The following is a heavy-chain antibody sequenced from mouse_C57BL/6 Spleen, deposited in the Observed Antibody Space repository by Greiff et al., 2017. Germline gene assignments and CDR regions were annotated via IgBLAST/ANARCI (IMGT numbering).Heavy chain of an antibody. D-gene: IGHD1-1*01. J-gene: IGHJ2*01. V-gene: IGHV1-64*01. CDR2: IHPNSGST. CDR1: GYTFTSYW. Sequence: QVQLQQPGAELVKPGASVKLSCKASGYTFTSYWMHWVKQRPGQGLEWIGMIHPNSGSTNYNEKFKSKATLTVDKSSRTAYMQLSSLTSEDSAVYYCARFTTVVATDYWGQGTTLTVSS. CDR3: ARFTTVVATDY.